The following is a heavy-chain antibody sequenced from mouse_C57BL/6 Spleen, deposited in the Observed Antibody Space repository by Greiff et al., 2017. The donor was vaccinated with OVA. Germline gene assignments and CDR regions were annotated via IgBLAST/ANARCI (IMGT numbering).Heavy chain of an antibody. V-gene: IGHV1-80*01. CDR3: ARDYYYGSSSYFDY. J-gene: IGHJ2*01. D-gene: IGHD1-1*01. Sequence: VQLQQSGAELVKPGASVKISCKASGYAFSSYWMNWVKQRPGKGLEWIGQIYPGDGDTNYNGKFKGKATLTADKSSSTAYMQLSSLTSEDSAVYFCARDYYYGSSSYFDYWGQGTTLTVSS. CDR2: IYPGDGDT. CDR1: GYAFSSYW.